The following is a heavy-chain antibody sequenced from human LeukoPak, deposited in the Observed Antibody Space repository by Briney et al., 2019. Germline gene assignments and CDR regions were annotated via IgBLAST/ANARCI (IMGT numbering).Heavy chain of an antibody. CDR1: GVSISSSNSY. J-gene: IGHJ4*02. D-gene: IGHD6-13*01. V-gene: IGHV4-39*07. Sequence: SETLSLTCTVSGVSISSSNSYWGWIRQPPGKGLEWIGSIYYTGNTYCNASLKSRVTISIDTSKNQFSLKLSSVTAADTAVYFCARVGQLAFDYWGQGTLVTVSS. CDR3: ARVGQLAFDY. CDR2: IYYTGNT.